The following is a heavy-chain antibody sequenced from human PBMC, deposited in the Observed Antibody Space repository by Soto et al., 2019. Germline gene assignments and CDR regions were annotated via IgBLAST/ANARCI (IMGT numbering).Heavy chain of an antibody. J-gene: IGHJ3*02. Sequence: SVKVSCKASGGTFSSYAISWVRQAPGQGLEWMGGIIPIFGTANYAQKFQGRVTITADESTSTAYMELSSLRSEDTAVYYCARAPVPFMVVTATGIFDIWGQGTMVTVSS. D-gene: IGHD2-21*02. CDR1: GGTFSSYA. V-gene: IGHV1-69*13. CDR3: ARAPVPFMVVTATGIFDI. CDR2: IIPIFGTA.